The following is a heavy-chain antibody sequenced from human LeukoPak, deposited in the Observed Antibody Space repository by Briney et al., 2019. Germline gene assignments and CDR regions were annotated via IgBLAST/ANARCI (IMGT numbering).Heavy chain of an antibody. Sequence: ASVTVSCKVSGYTLTELSMHWVRQAPGKGFEWMGGFDPEDGETIYAQKFQGRVTMTEDTSTDTAYMELSSLRSEDTAVYYCATVYALRFLRYYYYGMDVWGQGTTVTVSS. J-gene: IGHJ6*02. D-gene: IGHD3-3*01. CDR1: GYTLTELS. CDR3: ATVYALRFLRYYYYGMDV. V-gene: IGHV1-24*01. CDR2: FDPEDGET.